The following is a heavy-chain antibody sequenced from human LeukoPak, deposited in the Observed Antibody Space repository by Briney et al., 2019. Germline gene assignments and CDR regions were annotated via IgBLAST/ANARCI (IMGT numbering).Heavy chain of an antibody. J-gene: IGHJ5*02. V-gene: IGHV4-59*01. Sequence: PSETLSLTCTVSGGSISSYYWSWIRQPPGKGLEWIGYIYYSGSTNYNPSLKSRVTISVDTSKNQFSLKLSSVTAADTAVYYCARTPTYCSGGSCYSNWFDPWGRGTLVTVSS. CDR2: IYYSGST. CDR1: GGSISSYY. D-gene: IGHD2-15*01. CDR3: ARTPTYCSGGSCYSNWFDP.